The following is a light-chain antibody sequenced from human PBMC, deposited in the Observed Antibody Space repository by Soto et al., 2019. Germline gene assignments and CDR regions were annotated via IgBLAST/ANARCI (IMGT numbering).Light chain of an antibody. CDR2: GAS. V-gene: IGKV3-20*01. CDR3: QQYDLDIN. Sequence: EIVLTQSPGILSLSPGERATLSCRASQKISNKHLAWYQQKPGQAPRLLIFGASTRATGIPDRFVGRGSGTDLHITISRLEAEAFAVYYRQQYDLDINCGPGTKVEIK. J-gene: IGKJ3*01. CDR1: QKISNKH.